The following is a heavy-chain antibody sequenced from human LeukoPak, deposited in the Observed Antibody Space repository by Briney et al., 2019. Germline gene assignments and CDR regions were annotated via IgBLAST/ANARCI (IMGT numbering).Heavy chain of an antibody. J-gene: IGHJ6*02. V-gene: IGHV1-18*01. CDR3: ARREASIVVVVAATGPRNYYYGMDV. Sequence: ASVKVSCKASGGTFSSYAISWVRQAPGQGLEWMGWISAYNGNTNYAQKLRGRVTMTTDTSTSTAYMELRSLRSDDTAVYYCARREASIVVVVAATGPRNYYYGMDVWGQGTTVTVSS. CDR1: GGTFSSYA. CDR2: ISAYNGNT. D-gene: IGHD2-15*01.